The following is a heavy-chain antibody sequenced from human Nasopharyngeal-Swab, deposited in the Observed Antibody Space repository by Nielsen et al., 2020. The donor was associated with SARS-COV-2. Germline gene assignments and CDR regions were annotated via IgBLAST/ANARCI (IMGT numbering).Heavy chain of an antibody. CDR2: IYYSGST. D-gene: IGHD3-10*01. V-gene: IGHV4-39*01. CDR3: ARQPIAYYYGSGSYCSPFDP. J-gene: IGHJ5*02. Sequence: GSLRLSCTVSGGSISSSSYYWGWIRQPPGKGLEWIGSIYYSGSTYYNPSLKSRVTISVDTSKNQFSLKLSSVTAADTAVYYCARQPIAYYYGSGSYCSPFDPWGQGTLVTVSS. CDR1: GGSISSSSYY.